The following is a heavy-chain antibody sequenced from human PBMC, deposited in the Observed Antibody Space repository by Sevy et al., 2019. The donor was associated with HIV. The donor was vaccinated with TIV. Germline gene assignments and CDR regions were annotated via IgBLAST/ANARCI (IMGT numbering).Heavy chain of an antibody. D-gene: IGHD4-17*01. CDR1: GFTFSNAW. J-gene: IGHJ4*02. CDR2: IKSKTDGGTT. V-gene: IGHV3-15*01. CDR3: TTYPTTVVTNFDY. Sequence: GGSLRLSCAASGFTFSNAWMSWVRQAPGKGLEWVGRIKSKTDGGTTDYAEPVKGRFTISRDDSKNTLYLQMNSLKTEDTAVYYCTTYPTTVVTNFDYWGQGTLVTVSS.